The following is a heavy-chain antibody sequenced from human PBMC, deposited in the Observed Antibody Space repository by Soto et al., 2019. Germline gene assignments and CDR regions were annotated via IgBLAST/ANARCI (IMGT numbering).Heavy chain of an antibody. CDR3: ACNSGAGSYYFDY. J-gene: IGHJ4*02. D-gene: IGHD3-10*01. CDR2: ISGGGETT. CDR1: GFTFSSYA. Sequence: GGSLRLSCAASGFTFSSYAMWWVRQAPGKGLECVSSISGGGETTYYADSVKGRFTISRDNSKNTLYLQMNSLRAEDTAVYYCACNSGAGSYYFDYWGQETLFTVSS. V-gene: IGHV3-23*01.